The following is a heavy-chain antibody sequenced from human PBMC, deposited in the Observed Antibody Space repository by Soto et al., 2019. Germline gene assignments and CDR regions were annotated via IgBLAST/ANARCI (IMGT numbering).Heavy chain of an antibody. CDR2: ISSSSSYI. CDR1: GFTFSSYS. Sequence: EVQLVESGGGLVKPGGSLRLSCAASGFTFSSYSMNWVRQAPGKGLEWVSSISSSSSYIYYAASVKGRFTISRDNAQNSLYLQMNSLRAEDTAVYYCARSWNYYDYYGMDVWGQGTRVTVSS. CDR3: ARSWNYYDYYGMDV. D-gene: IGHD3-3*01. J-gene: IGHJ6*02. V-gene: IGHV3-21*01.